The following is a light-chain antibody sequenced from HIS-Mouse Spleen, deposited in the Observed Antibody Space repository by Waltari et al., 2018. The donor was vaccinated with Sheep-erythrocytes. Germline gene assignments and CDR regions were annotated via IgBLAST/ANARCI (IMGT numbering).Light chain of an antibody. CDR3: CSYAGSSTPWV. Sequence: QSALTQPASVSGSPGQSITISCTGTSSDVGSYNLVSWYQQHQGKAPKLMIYEGSKRPSGVSNRVSDSKSGNTASLTISGLQAEDEADYYCCSYAGSSTPWVFGGGTKLTVL. CDR1: SSDVGSYNL. V-gene: IGLV2-23*01. CDR2: EGS. J-gene: IGLJ3*02.